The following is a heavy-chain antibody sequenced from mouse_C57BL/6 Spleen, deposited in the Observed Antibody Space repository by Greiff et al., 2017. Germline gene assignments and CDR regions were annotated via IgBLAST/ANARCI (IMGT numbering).Heavy chain of an antibody. V-gene: IGHV1-15*01. J-gene: IGHJ2*01. CDR2: IDPETGGT. CDR3: TRGWEYFDY. D-gene: IGHD1-1*02. Sequence: QVQLKESGAELVRPGASVTLSCKASGYTFTDYEMHWVKQTPVHGLEWIGAIDPETGGTAYNQKFKGKAILTADKSSSTAYMELRSLTSEDSAVYYCTRGWEYFDYWGQGTTLTVSS. CDR1: GYTFTDYE.